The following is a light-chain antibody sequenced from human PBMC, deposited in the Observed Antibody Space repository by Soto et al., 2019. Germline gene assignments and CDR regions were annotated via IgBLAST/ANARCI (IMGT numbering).Light chain of an antibody. J-gene: IGLJ1*01. Sequence: QSALTQPASVSGSPGQSITISCTGTNSDIGSYSLVSWYQHHPGKAPKLMIYEVIKRPSGVSNRFSGSKSGNTASLIISGLQAEDEADYYCCSYAGSRTDVFGTGTKVTVL. CDR1: NSDIGSYSL. CDR2: EVI. V-gene: IGLV2-23*02. CDR3: CSYAGSRTDV.